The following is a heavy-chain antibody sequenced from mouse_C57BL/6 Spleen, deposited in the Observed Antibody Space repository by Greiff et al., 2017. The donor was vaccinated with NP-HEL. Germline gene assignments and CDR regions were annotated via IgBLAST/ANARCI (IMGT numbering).Heavy chain of an antibody. Sequence: VHLVESGPELVKPGASVKLSCKASGYTFTSYDINWVKQRPGQGLEWIGWIYPRDGSTKYNEKFKGKATLTVDTSSSTAYMELHSLTSEDSAVYFCIYYYGSSLAWFAYWGQGTLVTVSA. CDR2: IYPRDGST. V-gene: IGHV1-85*01. CDR1: GYTFTSYD. J-gene: IGHJ3*01. D-gene: IGHD1-1*01. CDR3: IYYYGSSLAWFAY.